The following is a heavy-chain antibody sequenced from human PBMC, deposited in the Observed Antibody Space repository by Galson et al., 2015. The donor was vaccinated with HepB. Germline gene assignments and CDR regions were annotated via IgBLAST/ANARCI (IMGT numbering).Heavy chain of an antibody. V-gene: IGHV1-69*01. D-gene: IGHD2-21*01. CDR1: GGTFSSYA. Sequence: SCKASGGTFSSYAISWVRQAPGQGLEWMGGIIPIFGTANYAQKFQGRVTITADESTSTAYMELSSLRSEDTAVYYCAREYCGGDCYYGFDYWGQGTLVPVSS. CDR2: IIPIFGTA. J-gene: IGHJ4*02. CDR3: AREYCGGDCYYGFDY.